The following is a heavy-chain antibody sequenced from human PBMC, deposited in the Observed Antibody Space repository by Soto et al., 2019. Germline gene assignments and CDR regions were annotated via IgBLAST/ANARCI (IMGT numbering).Heavy chain of an antibody. D-gene: IGHD2-15*01. CDR1: GASISSGDNY. CDR2: IYYYSGST. V-gene: IGHV4-39*01. J-gene: IGHJ3*01. Sequence: QLQLQESGPGLMKPSETLSLTCTVSGASISSGDNYWGWIHQPPGKGLEWIASIYYYSGSTYYNPSLESRVTITVDTAKNQSSLELKSVTAADTAVYHCATAVGFCIGGTCRDAFDVWGQGTMVTVSS. CDR3: ATAVGFCIGGTCRDAFDV.